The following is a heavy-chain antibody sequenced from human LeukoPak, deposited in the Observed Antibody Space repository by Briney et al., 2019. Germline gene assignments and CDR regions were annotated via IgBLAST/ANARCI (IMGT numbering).Heavy chain of an antibody. Sequence: SETLSLTCTVSGGSISSSSYYWGWIRQPPGKGLEWLGSIYYSGRTYYNPSLKSRVTISVDPSKTQFSLKLSSVPAADTAVYYCASAYGEYVSCFAHWGQGTLVTVSS. D-gene: IGHD4-17*01. CDR2: IYYSGRT. CDR1: GGSISSSSYY. J-gene: IGHJ4*02. V-gene: IGHV4-39*01. CDR3: ASAYGEYVSCFAH.